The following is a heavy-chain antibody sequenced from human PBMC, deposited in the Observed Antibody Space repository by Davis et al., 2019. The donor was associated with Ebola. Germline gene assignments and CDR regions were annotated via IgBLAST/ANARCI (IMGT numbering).Heavy chain of an antibody. CDR1: GFTFRHYA. CDR2: VSHSERER. V-gene: IGHV3-30*04. D-gene: IGHD3-3*01. CDR3: VRAVFHEVLDY. Sequence: GESLNLSCAASGFTFRHYAMHWVRQAPGKGLEWVAVVSHSERERFYADSVKGRFTISRDNSENTLYLQMSSLTVDDTAVYYCVRAVFHEVLDYWGQGTPVTVSS. J-gene: IGHJ4*02.